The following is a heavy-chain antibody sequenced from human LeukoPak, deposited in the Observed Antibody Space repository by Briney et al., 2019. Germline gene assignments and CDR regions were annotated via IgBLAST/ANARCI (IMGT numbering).Heavy chain of an antibody. CDR2: IYTSGST. Sequence: SETLSLTCTVSGGSISSYYWSWIRQPAGKGLEWIGRIYTSGSTNYNPSLKSRVTMSVDTSKNQFSLKLSSVTAADTAVYYCAREERYSGYDLYYFDYWGQGTLVTVSS. CDR3: AREERYSGYDLYYFDY. V-gene: IGHV4-4*07. J-gene: IGHJ4*02. D-gene: IGHD5-12*01. CDR1: GGSISSYY.